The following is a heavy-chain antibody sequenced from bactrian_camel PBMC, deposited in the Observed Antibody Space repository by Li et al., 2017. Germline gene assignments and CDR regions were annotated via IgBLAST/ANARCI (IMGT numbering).Heavy chain of an antibody. J-gene: IGHJ4*01. CDR2: IEPDGGT. CDR1: EFTDCTYD. D-gene: IGHD2*01. Sequence: HVQLVESGGGSVQAGGSLRLSCAASEFTDCTYDMSWYRQAPGKQRELVSTIEPDGGTTYLEDVKGRFTISQDKAKNAMYLQMNSLKAEDTAAYSCAAFGGGDCPISGYEGQGTQVTV. V-gene: IGHV3S53*01.